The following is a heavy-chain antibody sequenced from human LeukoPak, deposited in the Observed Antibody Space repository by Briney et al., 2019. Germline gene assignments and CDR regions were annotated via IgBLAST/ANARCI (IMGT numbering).Heavy chain of an antibody. CDR1: GGSFSSYY. V-gene: IGHV4-59*08. Sequence: SETLSLTCTVPGGSFSSYYWSWIRQAPGKGLEGIGYIYYSGNTNYNPSLKSRVTISIDTSKNQFSLKLSSVPAADTAVYYCARQGSGWSPPIASLAFDIWGQGTVVSVSS. J-gene: IGHJ3*02. CDR3: ARQGSGWSPPIASLAFDI. D-gene: IGHD6-19*01. CDR2: IYYSGNT.